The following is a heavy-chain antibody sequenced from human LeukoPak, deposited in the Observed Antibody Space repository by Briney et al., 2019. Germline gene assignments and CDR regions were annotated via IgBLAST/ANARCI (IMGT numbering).Heavy chain of an antibody. CDR1: GYTFTGYY. D-gene: IGHD4-17*01. CDR3: ARDPWTVTHFDY. Sequence: ASVTVSCTASGYTFTGYYMHWVRQAPGQGLEWMGWINPNSGGTNYAQKFQGRVTMTRDTSISTAYMELSRLRSDDTAVYYCARDPWTVTHFDYWGQGTLVTVSS. V-gene: IGHV1-2*02. CDR2: INPNSGGT. J-gene: IGHJ4*02.